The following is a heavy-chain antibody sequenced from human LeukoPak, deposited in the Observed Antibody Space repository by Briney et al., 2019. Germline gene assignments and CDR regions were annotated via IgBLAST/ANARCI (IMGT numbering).Heavy chain of an antibody. CDR1: GYSFTSYW. D-gene: IGHD3-22*01. CDR3: ARNGDYYDSSGYSY. Sequence: GESLKISCKGSGYSFTSYWIGWVGQMPGKGREWMGIIYPVDSDTRYRPSFQGQVTISADKSISTAYLQWSSLKASDTAMYYCARNGDYYDSSGYSYWGQGTLVTVSS. CDR2: IYPVDSDT. V-gene: IGHV5-51*01. J-gene: IGHJ4*02.